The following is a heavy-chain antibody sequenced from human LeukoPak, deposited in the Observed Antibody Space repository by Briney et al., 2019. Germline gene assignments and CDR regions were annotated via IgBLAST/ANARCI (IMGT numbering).Heavy chain of an antibody. D-gene: IGHD3-22*01. V-gene: IGHV1-2*02. CDR1: GYTFTGYY. J-gene: IGHJ4*02. CDR2: INPNSGGT. CDR3: ARGHYYDSSGNFDY. Sequence: ASVKVSCKASGYTFTGYYIHWARQAPGQGLEWMGWINPNSGGTNYAQKFQGRVTMTRDTSISTAYMELSRLRSDDTAVYYCARGHYYDSSGNFDYWGQGTLVTVSS.